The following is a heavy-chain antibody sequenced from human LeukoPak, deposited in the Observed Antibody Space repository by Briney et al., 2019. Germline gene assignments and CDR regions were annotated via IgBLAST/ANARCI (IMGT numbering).Heavy chain of an antibody. V-gene: IGHV3-74*01. CDR3: VRGQLWSYYHDY. J-gene: IGHJ4*02. CDR1: GFTYSSYW. CDR2: IKGDERST. D-gene: IGHD5-18*01. Sequence: GGSLRLSCAASGFTYSSYWLHWVRQAPGKGLVWVSRIKGDERSTNYADSVKGRFTISRDNAKNTVYLEMNSLRAEDTAVYYCVRGQLWSYYHDYWGQGTLVTVSS.